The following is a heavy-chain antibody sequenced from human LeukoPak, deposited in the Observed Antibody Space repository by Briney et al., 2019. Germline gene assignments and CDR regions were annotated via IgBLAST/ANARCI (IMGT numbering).Heavy chain of an antibody. D-gene: IGHD1-26*01. CDR1: GGSISSSSYY. Sequence: SETLSLTCTVSGGSISSSSYYWGWIRQPPGKGLEWIGSIYHSGSTNYNPSLKSRVTISVDKSKNQFSLKLSSVTAADTAVYYCARGFMVGAMGFDYWGQGTLVTVSS. CDR2: IYHSGST. CDR3: ARGFMVGAMGFDY. V-gene: IGHV4-39*07. J-gene: IGHJ4*02.